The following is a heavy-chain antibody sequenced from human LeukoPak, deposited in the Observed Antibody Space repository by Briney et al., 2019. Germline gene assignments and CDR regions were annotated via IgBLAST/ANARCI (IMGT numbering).Heavy chain of an antibody. D-gene: IGHD6-19*01. Sequence: SQTLSLTCTVSGGSISSGSYYWSWIRQPPGKGLEWIGYIYYSGSTNYNPSLKSRVTISVDTSKNQFSLNLSSVTAADTAVYYCASEHSSGLDAFDIWGQGTMVTVSS. V-gene: IGHV4-61*01. CDR2: IYYSGST. CDR1: GGSISSGSYY. CDR3: ASEHSSGLDAFDI. J-gene: IGHJ3*02.